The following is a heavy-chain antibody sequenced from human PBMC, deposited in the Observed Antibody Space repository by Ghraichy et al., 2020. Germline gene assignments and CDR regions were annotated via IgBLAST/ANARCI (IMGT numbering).Heavy chain of an antibody. CDR1: GFTFSSHW. J-gene: IGHJ4*02. V-gene: IGHV3-7*01. D-gene: IGHD3-22*01. Sequence: GGSLRLSSAASGFTFSSHWMSWVRQAPGKGLEWVANIKQDESEKYYVDSVKARFTISRDNAKNSLYLQMNSLRVEDTVVYYCARAGEYYYESSGYYTYWGQGTLVTVSS. CDR3: ARAGEYYYESSGYYTY. CDR2: IKQDESEK.